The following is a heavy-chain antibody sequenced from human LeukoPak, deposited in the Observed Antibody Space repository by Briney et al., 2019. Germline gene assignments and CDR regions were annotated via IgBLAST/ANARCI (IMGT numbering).Heavy chain of an antibody. V-gene: IGHV3-30*03. Sequence: PGGSLRLSCAASGFTFSSYGMHWVRQAPGKGLEWVAVISYDGSNKYYADSVKGRFTVSRDNAKNSLYLQMNSLRAEDTAVYYCARGYSDSSGIDYWGQGTLVTVSS. J-gene: IGHJ4*02. CDR1: GFTFSSYG. D-gene: IGHD3-22*01. CDR2: ISYDGSNK. CDR3: ARGYSDSSGIDY.